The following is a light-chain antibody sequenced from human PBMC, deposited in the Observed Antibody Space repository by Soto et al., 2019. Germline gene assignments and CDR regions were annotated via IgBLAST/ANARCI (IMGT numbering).Light chain of an antibody. V-gene: IGKV3-20*01. CDR1: QSVSNNY. CDR2: GAS. Sequence: EILLTPFPGTLSLSPGGRPHHSCRARQSVSNNYLAWYQQKPGQAHRLILYGASSRATGIPDRFSGSGSGTDFTLTISSLQPDDFATYYCQQYNTFSTWTFGQGTKVDIK. J-gene: IGKJ1*01. CDR3: QQYNTFSTWT.